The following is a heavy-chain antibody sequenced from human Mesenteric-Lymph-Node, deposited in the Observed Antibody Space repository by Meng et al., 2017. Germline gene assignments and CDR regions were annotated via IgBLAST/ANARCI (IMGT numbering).Heavy chain of an antibody. D-gene: IGHD3-22*01. CDR2: ISAYNGHS. Sequence: ASVKVSCKASGYTFSNYGINWVRQAPGQGLEWMGWISAYNGHSNSAQKLQGRLIMTTDTSTSTAYMELRSLRSDDTAVYYCAGDLSKTDYYDTSGDDFAYWGQGTLVTVSS. CDR3: AGDLSKTDYYDTSGDDFAY. CDR1: GYTFSNYG. V-gene: IGHV1-18*01. J-gene: IGHJ4*02.